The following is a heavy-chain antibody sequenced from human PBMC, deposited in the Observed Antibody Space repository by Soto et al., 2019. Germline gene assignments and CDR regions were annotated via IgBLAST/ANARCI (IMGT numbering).Heavy chain of an antibody. D-gene: IGHD2-8*01. CDR2: ILSNGGTT. V-gene: IGHV3-64D*06. CDR3: VKDRSLIRADVYYFDY. CDR1: GFTFRDYG. Sequence: GGSLRLSCSASGFTFRDYGMHWVRQAPGKGLEFVAAILSNGGTTYYADSVRGRFTNSRDNSKNTLYLQMSSLRDDDTAVYYCVKDRSLIRADVYYFDYWGQGTLVTVSS. J-gene: IGHJ4*02.